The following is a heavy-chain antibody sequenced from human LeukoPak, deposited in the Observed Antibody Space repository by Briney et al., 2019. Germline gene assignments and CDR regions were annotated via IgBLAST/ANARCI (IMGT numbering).Heavy chain of an antibody. CDR1: GDSISSSTYY. J-gene: IGHJ4*02. CDR3: ARGIVVWYALY. Sequence: SDTLSLTCTVSGDSISSSTYYWGWIRQSPSKGLEWIGSVSYSGNTYYNPSLKSRVTISLDTSKNQFSLKLTSVTAADTAVYFCARGIVVWYALYWGQGTLVTVSS. D-gene: IGHD6-13*01. V-gene: IGHV4-39*07. CDR2: VSYSGNT.